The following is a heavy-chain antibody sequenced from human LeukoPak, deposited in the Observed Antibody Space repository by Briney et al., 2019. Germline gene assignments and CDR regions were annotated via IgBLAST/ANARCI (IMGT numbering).Heavy chain of an antibody. CDR1: GGSISSYY. V-gene: IGHV4-59*01. D-gene: IGHD3-16*02. J-gene: IGHJ6*02. CDR3: AREPAIMITFGGDIVNFDYYGMDV. Sequence: SETLSLTCTVSGGSISSYYWSWIRQPPGKGLEWIGYIYYSGSTNYNPSLKSRVTISVDTSKNQFSLKLSSVTAADTAVYYCAREPAIMITFGGDIVNFDYYGMDVWGQGTTVTVSS. CDR2: IYYSGST.